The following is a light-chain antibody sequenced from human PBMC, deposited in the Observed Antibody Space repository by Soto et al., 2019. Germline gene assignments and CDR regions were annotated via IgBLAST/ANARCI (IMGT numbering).Light chain of an antibody. CDR3: KSYAGSNTYV. Sequence: QSALTQPPSASGSPGQSVTISCTGTKNDIGVYDFVSWYQHHPGKAPRLIIYEVVQRPSAVPDRFSGSKSGNTASLTVSGLQAADEADYFCKSYAGSNTYVFGSGTKLTAL. CDR1: KNDIGVYDF. J-gene: IGLJ1*01. V-gene: IGLV2-8*01. CDR2: EVV.